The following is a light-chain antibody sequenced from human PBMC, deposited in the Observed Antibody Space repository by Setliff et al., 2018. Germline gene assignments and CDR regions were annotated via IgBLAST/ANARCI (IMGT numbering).Light chain of an antibody. Sequence: QSVLTQPASVSGSPGQSITISCTGTSRDVGGYYYVSWYQHHPGKAPKLLIYEVSNRPPGVSHRFSGSKSGNTASLTISGLQAEDEADYYCTLYTGSSPLYVFGSGTKVTV. CDR3: TLYTGSSPLYV. CDR1: SRDVGGYYY. CDR2: EVS. V-gene: IGLV2-14*01. J-gene: IGLJ1*01.